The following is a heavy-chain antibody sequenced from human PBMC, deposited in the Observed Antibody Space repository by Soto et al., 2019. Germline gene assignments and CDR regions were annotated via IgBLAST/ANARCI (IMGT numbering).Heavy chain of an antibody. D-gene: IGHD3-9*01. CDR2: IIPIFGTA. J-gene: IGHJ3*02. CDR3: AREQDYDILTCDPTLDAFDI. Sequence: ASVKVSCKASGGTFSSYAISWVRQAPGQGLEWMGGIIPIFGTANYAQKFQGRVTITADKSTSIAYMELSSLRSEDTAVYYCAREQDYDILTCDPTLDAFDIWGQGTMVTV. V-gene: IGHV1-69*06. CDR1: GGTFSSYA.